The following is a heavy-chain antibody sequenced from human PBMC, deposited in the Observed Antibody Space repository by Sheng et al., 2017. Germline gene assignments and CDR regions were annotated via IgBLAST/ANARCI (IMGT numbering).Heavy chain of an antibody. CDR3: ARDGGDSGSYYFDY. Sequence: QLQLQESGPGLVKPSETLSLTCTVSGGSISSSSYYWGWIRQPPGKGLEWIGSIYYSGSTYYNPSLKSRVTISVDTSKNQFSLKLSSVTAADTAVYYCARDGGDSGSYYFDYWGQGTLVTVSS. CDR2: IYYSGST. CDR1: GGSISSSSYY. V-gene: IGHV4-39*07. J-gene: IGHJ4*02. D-gene: IGHD2-21*02.